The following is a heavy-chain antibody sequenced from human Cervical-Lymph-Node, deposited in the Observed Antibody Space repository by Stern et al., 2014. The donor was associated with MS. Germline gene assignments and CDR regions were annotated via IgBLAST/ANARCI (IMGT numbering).Heavy chain of an antibody. Sequence: EVQLVESGAEVKKPGESLKISCKLSGYSFTIYYIAWGRQMPGKGLEWMGVIYPYVSDTTYSPSFQGQVTISADKSITTAYLQWSSLRASDTAMYYCARHVQGFDYWGQGTLVTVSS. J-gene: IGHJ4*02. CDR3: ARHVQGFDY. CDR1: GYSFTIYY. CDR2: IYPYVSDT. V-gene: IGHV5-51*01.